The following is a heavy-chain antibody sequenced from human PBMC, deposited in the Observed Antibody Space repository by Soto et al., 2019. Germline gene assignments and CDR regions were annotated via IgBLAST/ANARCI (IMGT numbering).Heavy chain of an antibody. J-gene: IGHJ5*02. V-gene: IGHV4-34*01. CDR2: INHSGST. CDR3: ARGGRDYVWGSYRYTVGWFDP. Sequence: PSETLSLTCAVYGGSFSGYYWSWIRQPPGKGLEWIGEINHSGSTNYNPSLKSRVTISVDTSKNQFSLKLSSVTAADTAVYYCARGGRDYVWGSYRYTVGWFDPWGQGTLVTV. D-gene: IGHD3-16*02. CDR1: GGSFSGYY.